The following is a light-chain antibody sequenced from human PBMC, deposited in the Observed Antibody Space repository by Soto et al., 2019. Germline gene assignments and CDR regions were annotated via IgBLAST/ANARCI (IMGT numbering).Light chain of an antibody. CDR1: QSVTY. V-gene: IGKV3-11*01. CDR3: QQRSGWPPLT. J-gene: IGKJ4*01. CDR2: DAS. Sequence: EVVLTQSPGTLSLSPGERATLSCRASQSVTYLAWYQHKPGQPPRLLIYDASSRATGIPARFSGSGSGTDFTLTISSLEPEDSAVYYCQQRSGWPPLTFGGGTKVEIK.